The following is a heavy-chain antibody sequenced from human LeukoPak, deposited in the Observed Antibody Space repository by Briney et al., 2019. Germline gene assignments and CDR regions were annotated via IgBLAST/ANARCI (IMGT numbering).Heavy chain of an antibody. CDR3: ARQRRYCSSTSCYQFDY. J-gene: IGHJ4*02. CDR2: IYYSGST. V-gene: IGHV4-59*08. D-gene: IGHD2-2*01. Sequence: SETLSLTCAVYGGSFSGYYWSWIRQPPGKGLEWIGYIYYSGSTNYNPSLKSRVTISVDTSKNQFSLKLSSVTAADTAVYYCARQRRYCSSTSCYQFDYWGQGTLVTVSS. CDR1: GGSFSGYY.